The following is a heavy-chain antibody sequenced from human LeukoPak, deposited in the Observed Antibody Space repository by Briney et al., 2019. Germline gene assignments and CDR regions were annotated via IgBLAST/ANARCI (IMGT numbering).Heavy chain of an antibody. CDR3: ASPPYVSGGGLKFAP. CDR1: GGSISSYY. J-gene: IGHJ5*02. Sequence: ASETLSLTCTVSGGSISSYYWSWIRQPPGKGLEWIGYIYYSGSTNYNPSLKSRVTISVDTSKNQFSLKLSSVTAADTAVYYCASPPYVSGGGLKFAPGAKEPRVTVS. D-gene: IGHD3-10*01. V-gene: IGHV4-59*08. CDR2: IYYSGST.